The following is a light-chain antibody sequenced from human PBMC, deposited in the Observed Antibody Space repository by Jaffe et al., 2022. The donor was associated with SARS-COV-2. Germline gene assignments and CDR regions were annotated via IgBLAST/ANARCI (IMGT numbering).Light chain of an antibody. CDR1: QSVSSSY. CDR3: QQYGSSLLI. J-gene: IGKJ4*01. V-gene: IGKV3-20*01. CDR2: GAS. Sequence: EIVLTQSPGTLSLSPGERATLSCRASQSVSSSYLAWYQQKPGQAPRLLISGASSRATGIPDRFSGSGSGTHFTLTISRLEPEDFAVYYCQQYGSSLLIFGGGTKVEIK.